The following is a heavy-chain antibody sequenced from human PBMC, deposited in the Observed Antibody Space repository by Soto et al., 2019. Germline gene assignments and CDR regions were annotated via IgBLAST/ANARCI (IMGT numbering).Heavy chain of an antibody. V-gene: IGHV1-18*01. CDR1: GYTFTNFG. D-gene: IGHD3-16*01. CDR2: ISAYNGNT. J-gene: IGHJ4*02. CDR3: ARGGTPLDY. Sequence: QVQLVQSGAEVKKPGASVKVSCKASGYTFTNFGISWVRQAPGQGLEWMGWISAYNGNTNYAQKFQGRVTMTTDTSTSTADMEVRTLEVDDTTVYYCARGGTPLDYWGQGTLVTVSS.